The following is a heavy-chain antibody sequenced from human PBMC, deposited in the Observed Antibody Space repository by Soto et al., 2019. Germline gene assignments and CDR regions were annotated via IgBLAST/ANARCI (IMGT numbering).Heavy chain of an antibody. J-gene: IGHJ6*03. CDR3: ARDTNCSSTSCLYYYMDV. CDR1: GFTFSSYW. D-gene: IGHD2-2*01. V-gene: IGHV3-7*03. Sequence: GGSLRLSCAASGFTFSSYWMSWVRQAPGKGLEWVANIKQDGSEKYYVDSVKGRFTISRDNAKNSLYLQMNSLRAEDTAVYYCARDTNCSSTSCLYYYMDVWGKGTTVTVSS. CDR2: IKQDGSEK.